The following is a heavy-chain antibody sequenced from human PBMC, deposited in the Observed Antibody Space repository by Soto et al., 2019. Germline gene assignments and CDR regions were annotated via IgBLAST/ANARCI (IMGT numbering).Heavy chain of an antibody. Sequence: SETLSLTCTVSGGSISSGGYYWSWIRQPPGKGLEWIGSIYYSGSTYYNPSLKSRVTISVDTSKNQFSLKLSSVTAADTALYYCARQSTRFEYYYYGMDVWGQGTTVTVSS. J-gene: IGHJ6*02. CDR3: ARQSTRFEYYYYGMDV. CDR1: GGSISSGGYY. CDR2: IYYSGST. D-gene: IGHD3-9*01. V-gene: IGHV4-39*01.